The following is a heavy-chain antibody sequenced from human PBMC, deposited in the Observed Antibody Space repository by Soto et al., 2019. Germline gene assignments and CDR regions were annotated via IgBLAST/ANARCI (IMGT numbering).Heavy chain of an antibody. J-gene: IGHJ4*02. CDR1: GYIINKYW. CDR2: IFPDGSDT. CDR3: FRGGVTSRTFDY. Sequence: GESMKISGNAAGYIINKYWIGWVGKMPGQGLEWMGIIFPDGSDTRYSPSFQGHVTISVDKSISTAYVQWSSLKASDSAIYYCFRGGVTSRTFDYWGQGTLVTVSS. D-gene: IGHD3-16*01. V-gene: IGHV5-51*01.